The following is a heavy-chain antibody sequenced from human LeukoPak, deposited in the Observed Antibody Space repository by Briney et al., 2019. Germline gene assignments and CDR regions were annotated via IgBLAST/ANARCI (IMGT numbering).Heavy chain of an antibody. CDR2: ISWNSGSI. CDR3: AKARGGIYSGYDY. CDR1: GFTFDDYA. D-gene: IGHD5-12*01. J-gene: IGHJ4*02. V-gene: IGHV3-9*01. Sequence: GRSLRLSCAASGFTFDDYAMHWVRQAPGKGLEWVSGISWNSGSIGYADSVKGRFTISRDNAKNSLYLQMNSLRAEDTALYYCAKARGGIYSGYDYWGLGTLVTVSS.